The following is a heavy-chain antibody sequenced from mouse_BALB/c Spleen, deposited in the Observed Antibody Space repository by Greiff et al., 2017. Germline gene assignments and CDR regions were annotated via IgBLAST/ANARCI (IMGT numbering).Heavy chain of an antibody. V-gene: IGHV3-8*02. CDR1: GDSITSGY. CDR3: ARGGHAMDY. CDR2: ISYSGST. J-gene: IGHJ4*01. Sequence: EVQLQQSGPSLVKPSQTLSLTCSVTGDSITSGYWNWIRKFPGNKLEYMGYISYSGSTYYNPSHKSRIAISRDTSKTQYYLQLNSVTTEDTATYYCARGGHAMDYWGQGASVTVSS.